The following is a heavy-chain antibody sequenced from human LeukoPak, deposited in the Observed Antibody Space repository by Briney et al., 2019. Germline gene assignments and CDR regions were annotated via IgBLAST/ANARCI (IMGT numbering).Heavy chain of an antibody. CDR3: TRAHLHSYSSMDV. Sequence: GGSLRLSCAACGFTFSPYDMHWLRQARGKGLEWLSAIDTGGDTYYSASVKGRFTISRENAKNSFYLQMNSLRAGDTAVYYCTRAHLHSYSSMDVWGQGTTVTVSS. CDR2: IDTGGDT. CDR1: GFTFSPYD. V-gene: IGHV3-13*01. J-gene: IGHJ6*02.